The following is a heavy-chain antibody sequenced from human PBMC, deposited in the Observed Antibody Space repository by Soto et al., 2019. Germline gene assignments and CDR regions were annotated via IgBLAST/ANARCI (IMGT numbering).Heavy chain of an antibody. J-gene: IGHJ6*02. Sequence: QVQLVQSGAEVKKPGASVKVSCKASGYTFTGYYMHWVRQAPGQGLEWMGWINPNSGGTNYAQKFQGWVTMTGDTSISTAYMELGRLRSDDTAVYYCARQAGGGYYGMDVWGQGTTVTVSS. CDR2: INPNSGGT. V-gene: IGHV1-2*04. D-gene: IGHD3-10*01. CDR1: GYTFTGYY. CDR3: ARQAGGGYYGMDV.